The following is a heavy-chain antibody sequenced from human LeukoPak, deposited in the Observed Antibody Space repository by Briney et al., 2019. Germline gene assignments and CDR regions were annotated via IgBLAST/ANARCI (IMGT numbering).Heavy chain of an antibody. CDR3: ARLFIAAAGTNDY. CDR2: IYSGGST. V-gene: IGHV3-66*04. D-gene: IGHD6-13*01. Sequence: GGSLRLSCAASGFTVSSNYTSWVRQAPGKGLEWVSVIYSGGSTYYADSVKGRFTISRDNSKNTLYLQMNSLRAEDTAVYYCARLFIAAAGTNDYWGQGTLVTVSS. J-gene: IGHJ4*02. CDR1: GFTVSSNY.